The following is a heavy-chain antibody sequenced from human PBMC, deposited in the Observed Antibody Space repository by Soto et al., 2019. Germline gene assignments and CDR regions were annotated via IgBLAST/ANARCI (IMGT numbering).Heavy chain of an antibody. J-gene: IGHJ6*02. CDR3: ARESTGYSGRWSRRDYYYYGIDV. Sequence: QVQLVQSGAEVKKPGASVKVSCKASGYTFTSFGITWVRQAPGQGLEWMGWISAYNGNTNYAQKLQGRVTMTTDTTTSTANMELGSLRSDDTAVYYCARESTGYSGRWSRRDYYYYGIDVWGQGTTVTVSS. V-gene: IGHV1-18*04. D-gene: IGHD6-13*01. CDR1: GYTFTSFG. CDR2: ISAYNGNT.